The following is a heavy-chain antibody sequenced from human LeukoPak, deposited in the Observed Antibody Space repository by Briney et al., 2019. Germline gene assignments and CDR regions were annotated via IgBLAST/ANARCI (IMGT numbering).Heavy chain of an antibody. J-gene: IGHJ4*02. CDR1: GFTFSNAW. D-gene: IGHD3-22*01. CDR3: TTDTYHYDSSGYTYYFDY. CDR2: IKSKTDGGTT. V-gene: IGHV3-15*01. Sequence: TGGSLRLSCAASGFTFSNAWMSWVRQAPGRGLEWVGRIKSKTDGGTTDYAAPVKGRFTISRDDSKNTLYLQMNSLKTEDTAVYYCTTDTYHYDSSGYTYYFDYWGQGTLVTVSS.